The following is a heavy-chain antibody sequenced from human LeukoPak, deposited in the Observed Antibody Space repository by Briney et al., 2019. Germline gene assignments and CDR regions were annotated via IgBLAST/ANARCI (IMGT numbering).Heavy chain of an antibody. CDR1: GGSISSYY. CDR3: ARDRMYGGNTYWYFDL. D-gene: IGHD2-15*01. Sequence: PSETLSLTCTVSGGSISSYYWSWIRQPAGKGLEWIGRIYTSGSTNYNPSLKSRVTMSVDTSKNQFSLKLSSVTAADTAVYYCARDRMYGGNTYWYFDLWGRGTLVTVSS. J-gene: IGHJ2*01. V-gene: IGHV4-4*07. CDR2: IYTSGST.